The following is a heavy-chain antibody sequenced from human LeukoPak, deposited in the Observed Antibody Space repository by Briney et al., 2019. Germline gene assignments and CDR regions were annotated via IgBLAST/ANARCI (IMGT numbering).Heavy chain of an antibody. V-gene: IGHV3-11*05. CDR3: ARGYDTEMVRVLEY. J-gene: IGHJ4*02. CDR1: GFTFSNYY. D-gene: IGHD3-10*01. CDR2: ISSSSSYT. Sequence: GGSLRLSCAASGFTFSNYYMSWIRQAPGKGLEWVSYISSSSSYTNYADSVKGRFTISRDNAKNTPYLQMNSLRAEDTAVYYCARGYDTEMVRVLEYWGQGTLVTVSS.